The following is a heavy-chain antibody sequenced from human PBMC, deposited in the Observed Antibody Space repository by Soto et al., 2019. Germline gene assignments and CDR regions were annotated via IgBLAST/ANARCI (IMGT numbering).Heavy chain of an antibody. J-gene: IGHJ4*02. CDR1: GFTFSSYA. CDR3: ARGGDVVVPAAIMYFDY. CDR2: ISSGDRT. Sequence: EVQLVESGEGLVQPGGSLRLSCAASGFTFSSYAMHWVRQAPGKGLEYVSAISSGDRTYYADSVKGRFTISRDNSKNTLYLQMGSLRAEDMAVYYCARGGDVVVPAAIMYFDYWGQGTLVTVSS. V-gene: IGHV3-64*02. D-gene: IGHD2-2*01.